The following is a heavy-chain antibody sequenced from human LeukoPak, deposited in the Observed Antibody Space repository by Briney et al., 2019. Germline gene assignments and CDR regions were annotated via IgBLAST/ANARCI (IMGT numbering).Heavy chain of an antibody. CDR2: IYYSGST. D-gene: IGHD5-24*01. V-gene: IGHV4-59*01. CDR3: ARSSQSYLGDGHNYPLTYFDY. CDR1: GGSISSYY. Sequence: PSETLSLTCTVSGGSISSYYWSWIRQPPGKGLEWIGYIYYSGSTNQNPSLKSRVTISVDTSKNQFSLELNSVTAADTAVYYCARSSQSYLGDGHNYPLTYFDYWGQGTLVTVSS. J-gene: IGHJ4*02.